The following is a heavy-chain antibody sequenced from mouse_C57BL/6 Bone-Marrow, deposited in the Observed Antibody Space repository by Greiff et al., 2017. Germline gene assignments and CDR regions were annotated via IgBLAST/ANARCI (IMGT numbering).Heavy chain of an antibody. CDR1: GYTFTEYT. Sequence: QVQLKESGAELVKPGASVKLSCKASGYTFTEYTIHWVKQRSGQGLEWIGWFYPGSGSIKYNEKFKDKATLTADKSSSTVYMGLSRLTSEDSAVYFCARHALYYDRLWYFDVWGTGTTVTVSS. D-gene: IGHD2-4*01. V-gene: IGHV1-62-2*01. CDR2: FYPGSGSI. J-gene: IGHJ1*03. CDR3: ARHALYYDRLWYFDV.